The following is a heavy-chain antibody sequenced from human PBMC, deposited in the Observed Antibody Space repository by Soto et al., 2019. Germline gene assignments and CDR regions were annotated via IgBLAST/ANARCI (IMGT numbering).Heavy chain of an antibody. V-gene: IGHV3-66*01. D-gene: IGHD4-17*01. J-gene: IGHJ3*02. Sequence: GGSLRLSCAASGFTVSSNYMSWVRQAPGKGLEWVSVIYSGGSTYYADSVKGRFTISRDNSKNTLYLQMNSLRAEDTAVYYCARNLDYGDEDAFDIWGQGTMVTVSS. CDR3: ARNLDYGDEDAFDI. CDR2: IYSGGST. CDR1: GFTVSSNY.